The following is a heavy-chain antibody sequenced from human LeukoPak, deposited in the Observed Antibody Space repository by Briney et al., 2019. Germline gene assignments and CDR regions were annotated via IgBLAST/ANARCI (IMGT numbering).Heavy chain of an antibody. CDR2: ISGSGGST. CDR1: GFTFSIYA. J-gene: IGHJ4*02. V-gene: IGHV3-23*01. D-gene: IGHD4-17*01. Sequence: GGSLRLSCAASGFTFSIYAMSWVHQAPGKGLEWVSAISGSGGSTYYADSVKGRFTISRDNSKNTLYLQMNSLRAEDTAVYYCAKVTGWGDYGDYNFDYWGQGTLVTVSS. CDR3: AKVTGWGDYGDYNFDY.